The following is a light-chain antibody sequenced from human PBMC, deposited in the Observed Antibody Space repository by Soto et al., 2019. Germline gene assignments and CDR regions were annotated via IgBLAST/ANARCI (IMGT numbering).Light chain of an antibody. CDR2: DNS. CDR3: GTWDNSLSVVYV. Sequence: QSVLTQPPSVSAAPGQKVTISCSGSGSNIGNNYVSWYQHLPGTAPRLLIYDNSERPSGIPERFSGSKSGTSATLGITGLQTGDEADYYCGTWDNSLSVVYVFGTGTKVTVL. J-gene: IGLJ1*01. V-gene: IGLV1-51*01. CDR1: GSNIGNNY.